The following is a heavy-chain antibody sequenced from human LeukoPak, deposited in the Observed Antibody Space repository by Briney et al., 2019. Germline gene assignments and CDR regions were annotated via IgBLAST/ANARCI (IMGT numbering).Heavy chain of an antibody. CDR1: GFTFSSYA. J-gene: IGHJ4*02. CDR3: AKRREFGGVVDSYYFDY. CDR2: ISGSGGST. V-gene: IGHV3-23*01. D-gene: IGHD3-16*02. Sequence: PGGSLRLSCAASGFTFSSYAMSWVRQAPGKGLEWVSAISGSGGSTYYADSVKGRFTISRDNSKNTLYLQMNSLRAEDTAVYYCAKRREFGGVVDSYYFDYWGQGTLVTVSS.